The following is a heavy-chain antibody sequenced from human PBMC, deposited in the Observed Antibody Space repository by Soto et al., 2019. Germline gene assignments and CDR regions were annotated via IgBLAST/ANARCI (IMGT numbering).Heavy chain of an antibody. CDR1: GFTFSIYA. Sequence: EVQLLESGGGLVQPGGSLRLSCAASGFTFSIYAMTWVRQAPGKGLEWVSSISGSGGSTYYADSVKGRFTISRDNSKNTLYLQMNSMRAEDTALYYCAKPYYDGSGTGPDAFDIWGQGTMVTVSS. CDR2: ISGSGGST. D-gene: IGHD3-10*01. CDR3: AKPYYDGSGTGPDAFDI. J-gene: IGHJ3*02. V-gene: IGHV3-23*01.